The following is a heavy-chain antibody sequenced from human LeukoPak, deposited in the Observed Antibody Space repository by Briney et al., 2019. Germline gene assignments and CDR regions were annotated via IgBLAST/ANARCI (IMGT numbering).Heavy chain of an antibody. CDR3: ARGASGNYNYHYGMDV. V-gene: IGHV3-72*01. CDR2: SRGKAKTYTT. Sequence: GALRLSCVASGFTFSDYYMDWVRQAPGKGLEWVARSRGKAKTYTTEYAAPVKGRFTISRDESKNSLYLQMHSLIIEDTAVYYCARGASGNYNYHYGMDVWGQGTTVTVSS. D-gene: IGHD3-10*01. J-gene: IGHJ6*02. CDR1: GFTFSDYY.